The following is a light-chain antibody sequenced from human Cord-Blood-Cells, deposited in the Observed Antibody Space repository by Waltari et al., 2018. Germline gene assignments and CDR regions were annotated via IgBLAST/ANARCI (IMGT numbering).Light chain of an antibody. CDR2: EGS. Sequence: QSALTQPASVSGSPGQSITISCTGTSSDVGSYNLVSWYQQHPGKAPKLMIYEGSKRPSGFSNRFAGSKSDNTASLTISGLQAEDEADYYCCSYAGSSTLVCGGGTKLTVL. J-gene: IGLJ3*02. V-gene: IGLV2-23*01. CDR1: SSDVGSYNL. CDR3: CSYAGSSTLV.